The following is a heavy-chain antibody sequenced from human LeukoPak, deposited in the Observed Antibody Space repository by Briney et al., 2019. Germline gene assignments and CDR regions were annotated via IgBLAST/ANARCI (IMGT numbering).Heavy chain of an antibody. J-gene: IGHJ6*02. CDR2: IYYSGST. CDR3: ARQNITMVRGVSYYYYGMDV. CDR1: GGSISSYY. V-gene: IGHV4-59*08. Sequence: PSETLSLTRTVSGGSISSYYWSWIRQPPGKGLEWIGYIYYSGSTNYNPSLKSRVTISVDTSKNQFSLKLSSVTAADTAVYYCARQNITMVRGVSYYYYGMDVWDQGTTVTVSS. D-gene: IGHD3-10*01.